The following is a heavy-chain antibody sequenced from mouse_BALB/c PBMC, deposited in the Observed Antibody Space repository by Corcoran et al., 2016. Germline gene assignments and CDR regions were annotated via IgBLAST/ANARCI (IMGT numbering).Heavy chain of an antibody. D-gene: IGHD6-1*01. CDR2: INTYTGEP. Sequence: QIQLVQSGPELKKPGETVKISCKASGYTFTNYGMNWVKQAPGKGLKWMGWINTYTGEPTYADDFKGRFAFSLETSASTVYLQINNLKNEDTTTYFCAREPYAMDYWGQGTSVTVSS. CDR3: AREPYAMDY. CDR1: GYTFTNYG. J-gene: IGHJ4*01. V-gene: IGHV9-3-1*01.